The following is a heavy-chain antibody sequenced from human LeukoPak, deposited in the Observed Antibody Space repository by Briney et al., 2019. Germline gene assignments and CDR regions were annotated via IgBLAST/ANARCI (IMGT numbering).Heavy chain of an antibody. V-gene: IGHV3-21*01. CDR1: GFDFNIYT. Sequence: GGSLSLSCAASGFDFNIYTMNWLRQAPGKGLEWVSSISSGGSYIDYADSVRGRFTISRDNARTSLYLHMDSLRADDTAVYFCARGALYDSSGNRYFQHWGQGTLVIVSS. CDR2: ISSGGSYI. CDR3: ARGALYDSSGNRYFQH. J-gene: IGHJ1*01. D-gene: IGHD3-22*01.